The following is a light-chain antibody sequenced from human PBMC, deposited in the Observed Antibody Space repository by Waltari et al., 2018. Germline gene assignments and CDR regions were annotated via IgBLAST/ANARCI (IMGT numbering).Light chain of an antibody. V-gene: IGKV3-11*01. CDR2: DVF. CDR3: QQRSDWPPAIT. Sequence: IVLTQSPVTLSLSPGGRATPSCRASQSVSGYLAWYRQKPGQAPRLLIYDVFKRATGIPERFSGSGSETDFTLTISSLEPEDFGVYFCQQRSDWPPAITFGQGTRLEIK. J-gene: IGKJ5*01. CDR1: QSVSGY.